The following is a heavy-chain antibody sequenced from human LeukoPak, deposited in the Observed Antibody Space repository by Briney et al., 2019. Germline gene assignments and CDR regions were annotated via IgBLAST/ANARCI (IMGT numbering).Heavy chain of an antibody. Sequence: ASVKVSCKASGYTFTSYYMHWVRQAPGQGLEWMGIINPSGGSTSYAQKFQGRVTMTEDTSTDTAYMELSSLRSEDTAVYYCATDREGSAEVSFDYWGQGTLVTVSS. CDR2: INPSGGST. CDR3: ATDREGSAEVSFDY. J-gene: IGHJ4*02. D-gene: IGHD1-26*01. V-gene: IGHV1-46*01. CDR1: GYTFTSYY.